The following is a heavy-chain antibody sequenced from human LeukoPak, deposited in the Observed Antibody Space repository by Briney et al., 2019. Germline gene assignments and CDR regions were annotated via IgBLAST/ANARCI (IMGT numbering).Heavy chain of an antibody. CDR2: IKSKTDGGTT. Sequence: PGGSLRLSCAASGFTFSNAWMSWVRQAPGKGLEWVGRIKSKTDGGTTDYAAPVKGRFTISRDDSKNTLYLRMNSLKTEDTAVYYCTTDPTYCGGDCYPPHDYWGQGTLVTVSS. J-gene: IGHJ4*02. V-gene: IGHV3-15*01. D-gene: IGHD2-21*02. CDR1: GFTFSNAW. CDR3: TTDPTYCGGDCYPPHDY.